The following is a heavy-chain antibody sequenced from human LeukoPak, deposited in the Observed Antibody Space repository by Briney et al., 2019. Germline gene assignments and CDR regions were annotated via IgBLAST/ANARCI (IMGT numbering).Heavy chain of an antibody. Sequence: ASVKVSCKASGYTFTSYGISWVRQAPGQGLEWMGWISAYNGNTNYAQKLQGRVTMTTDTSTSTAYMELRSLRSDDTAVYYCARDPYIVNFWSGFWSDYYMDVWGKGTTVRISS. CDR2: ISAYNGNT. D-gene: IGHD3-3*01. CDR1: GYTFTSYG. V-gene: IGHV1-18*01. CDR3: ARDPYIVNFWSGFWSDYYMDV. J-gene: IGHJ6*03.